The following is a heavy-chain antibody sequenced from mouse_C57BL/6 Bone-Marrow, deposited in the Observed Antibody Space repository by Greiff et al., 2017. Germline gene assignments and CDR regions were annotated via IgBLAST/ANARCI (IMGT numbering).Heavy chain of an antibody. Sequence: VQLQQPGAELVMPGASVKLSCKASGYTFTSYWMHWVKQRPGQGLEWIGEIDPSDSHTNYNQKFKGKSTLTVDKSSSTAYMQLSSLTSEDSAVYYCARGYYGSSSYYYTKDYWGRGTAVTVSS. CDR2: IDPSDSHT. CDR3: ARGYYGSSSYYYTKDY. J-gene: IGHJ4*01. CDR1: GYTFTSYW. V-gene: IGHV1-69*01. D-gene: IGHD1-1*01.